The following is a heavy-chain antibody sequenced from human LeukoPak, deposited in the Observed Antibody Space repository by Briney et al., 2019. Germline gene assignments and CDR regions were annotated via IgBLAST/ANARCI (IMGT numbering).Heavy chain of an antibody. Sequence: GGSLRLSCAASGFTFSSYAMSWVRQAPGKGLEGVSIISGSSGSTYYADSVKGRFTISRDNSKNTLYLQMNSLRAEDTALYYCAKGRYVAAVGLDWFDPWGQGTLVTVSS. CDR3: AKGRYVAAVGLDWFDP. D-gene: IGHD6-13*01. CDR1: GFTFSSYA. CDR2: ISGSSGST. J-gene: IGHJ5*02. V-gene: IGHV3-23*01.